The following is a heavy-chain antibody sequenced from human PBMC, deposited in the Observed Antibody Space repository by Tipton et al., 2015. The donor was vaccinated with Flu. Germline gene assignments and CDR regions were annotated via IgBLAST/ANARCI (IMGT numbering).Heavy chain of an antibody. CDR2: ISSSSSYI. CDR3: ARVYGGLTGAFDI. CDR1: GFTFSSYS. V-gene: IGHV3-21*01. J-gene: IGHJ3*02. Sequence: SLRLSCAASGFTFSSYSMNWVRQAPGKGLEWVSSISSSSSYIYYADSVKGRFTISRDNAKNSLYLQMNSLRAEDTAVYYCARVYGGLTGAFDIWGQGTMVTVSS. D-gene: IGHD1-14*01.